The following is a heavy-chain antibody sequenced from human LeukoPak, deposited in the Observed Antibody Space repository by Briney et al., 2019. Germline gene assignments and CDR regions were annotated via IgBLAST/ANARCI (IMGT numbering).Heavy chain of an antibody. J-gene: IGHJ4*02. V-gene: IGHV3-21*01. CDR1: GFTFSSYS. CDR2: ISSSSSYI. Sequence: GGSLRLSCAASGFTFSSYSMNWVRQAPGKGLEWVSSISSSSSYIYYADSVKGRFTISRDNAKNSLYLQMNSLRAEDTAVYYCAKDSAHNVLRFFEWFGDFFDYRGQGTLVTVSS. CDR3: AKDSAHNVLRFFEWFGDFFDY. D-gene: IGHD3-3*01.